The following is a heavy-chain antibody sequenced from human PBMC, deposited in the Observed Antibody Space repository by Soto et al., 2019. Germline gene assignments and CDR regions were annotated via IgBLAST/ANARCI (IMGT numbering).Heavy chain of an antibody. CDR2: IYYSGST. J-gene: IGHJ4*02. V-gene: IGHV4-30-4*01. CDR3: ATAPIRYYDLSSAPTGSSDH. Sequence: SETLSLTCTVSGGSISSGDYYWSWIRQPPGKGLEWIGYIYYSGSTYYNPSLKSRVTISVDTSKNQFSLKLSSVTAADTAVYYCATAPIRYYDLSSAPTGSSDHLGQVHLVTVCS. D-gene: IGHD5-12*01. CDR1: GGSISSGDYY.